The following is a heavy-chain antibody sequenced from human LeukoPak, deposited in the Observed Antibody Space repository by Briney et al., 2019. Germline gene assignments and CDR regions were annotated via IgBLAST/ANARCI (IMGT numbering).Heavy chain of an antibody. CDR3: AELGITMIGGV. CDR1: GFTFNTYS. D-gene: IGHD3-10*02. CDR2: ISSSGSTI. V-gene: IGHV3-48*04. Sequence: GGSLRLSCAASGFTFNTYSINWVRQAPGKGLEWVSYISSSGSTIYYADSVKGRFTISRDNAKNSLYLQMNSLRAEDTAVYYCAELGITMIGGVWGKGTTVTISS. J-gene: IGHJ6*04.